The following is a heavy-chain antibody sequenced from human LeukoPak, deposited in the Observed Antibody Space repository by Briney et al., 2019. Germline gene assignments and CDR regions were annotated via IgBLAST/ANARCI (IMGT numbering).Heavy chain of an antibody. V-gene: IGHV3-30*18. CDR2: TSADESIK. CDR3: AKVRGTYSSGYFFDY. Sequence: TGGSLRLSCTVSGFPFTDYVIHWVRQAPGKGLEWVAVTSADESIKIYNDSVRGRFTISRDNAKKSLDLQMNSLRAEDTAFYYCAKVRGTYSSGYFFDYWGQGTLVTVSS. CDR1: GFPFTDYV. D-gene: IGHD6-19*01. J-gene: IGHJ4*02.